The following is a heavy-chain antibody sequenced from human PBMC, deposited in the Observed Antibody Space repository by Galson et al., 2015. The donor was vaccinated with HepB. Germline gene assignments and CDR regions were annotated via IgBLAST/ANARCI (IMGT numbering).Heavy chain of an antibody. CDR2: ISAYNGNT. CDR3: AAIPLYYGSRSSDY. CDR1: GYTFTSYG. D-gene: IGHD3-10*01. Sequence: SVKVSCKASGYTFTSYGISWVRQAPGQGLEWMGWISAYNGNTNYAQKLQGRVTISRDMSTGTAYMELSSLRSEDTAVYYCAAIPLYYGSRSSDYWGQGTLVTVSS. V-gene: IGHV1-18*04. J-gene: IGHJ4*02.